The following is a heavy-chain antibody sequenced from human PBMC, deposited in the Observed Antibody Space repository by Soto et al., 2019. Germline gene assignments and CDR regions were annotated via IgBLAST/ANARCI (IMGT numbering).Heavy chain of an antibody. V-gene: IGHV5-51*01. CDR2: IYPSDSDT. J-gene: IGHJ4*02. CDR1: GYNFAGYW. CDR3: ARGGVSTRTFDY. D-gene: IGHD3-3*01. Sequence: PGESLRISCKGSGYNFAGYWIAWVRQMPGKGLELMGIIYPSDSDTRYRPSFQGQVTISADKSISSAYLQWSSLRASDTAMYYCARGGVSTRTFDYWGQGTPVTVSS.